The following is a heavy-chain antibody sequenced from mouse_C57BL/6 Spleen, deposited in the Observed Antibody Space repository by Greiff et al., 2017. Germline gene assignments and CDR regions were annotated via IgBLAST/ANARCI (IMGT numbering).Heavy chain of an antibody. CDR1: GFSLTSYG. Sequence: QVQLQQSGPGLVQPSQSLSITCTVSGFSLTSYGVHWVRQSPGKGLEWLGVIGRGGSTNYNAAFMSRLTISKDNSKIQVFFKMNSLQTDDTAIYYGAKNPYYYGSSYGMDYWGQGTSVTVSS. CDR3: AKNPYYYGSSYGMDY. J-gene: IGHJ4*01. V-gene: IGHV2-5*01. CDR2: IGRGGST. D-gene: IGHD1-1*01.